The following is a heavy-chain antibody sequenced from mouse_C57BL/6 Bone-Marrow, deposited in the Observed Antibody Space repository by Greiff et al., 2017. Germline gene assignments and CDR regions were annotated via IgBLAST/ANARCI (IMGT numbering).Heavy chain of an antibody. CDR1: GFSLTSYG. V-gene: IGHV2-6-1*01. CDR2: IWSDGST. CDR3: ARHGPSRESYAMDY. Sequence: VQGVEPGPGLVAPSQSLSITCTVSGFSLTSYGVHWVRQPPGKGLEWLVVIWSDGSTTYNSALKSRLSISKDNSKSQVFLKMSSLQTDDTAMYYCARHGPSRESYAMDYWGQGTSVTVSS. J-gene: IGHJ4*01. D-gene: IGHD1-2*01.